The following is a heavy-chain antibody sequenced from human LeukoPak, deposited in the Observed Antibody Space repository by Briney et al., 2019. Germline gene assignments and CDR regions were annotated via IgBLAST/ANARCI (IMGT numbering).Heavy chain of an antibody. CDR3: ATDRGWRTSGYYLYYFEY. CDR2: IKHDGSEK. V-gene: IGHV3-7*01. Sequence: GGSLRLSCAASGFIFTNYFMSWVRQAPGKGLEWVASIKHDGSEKYYVDSVRGRFTISRDNTMNSLYLQMSSLRAEDTAVYYCATDRGWRTSGYYLYYFEYWGQGALVTYSS. CDR1: GFIFTNYF. D-gene: IGHD3-3*01. J-gene: IGHJ4*02.